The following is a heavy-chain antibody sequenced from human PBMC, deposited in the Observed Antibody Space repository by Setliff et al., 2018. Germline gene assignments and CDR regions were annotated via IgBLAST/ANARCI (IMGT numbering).Heavy chain of an antibody. CDR3: ARTGTYRYFDY. V-gene: IGHV4-59*08. CDR1: GASVSSHY. J-gene: IGHJ4*02. D-gene: IGHD1-1*01. Sequence: SETLSLTCNVSGASVSSHYWDWIRQPPGKGLEWIGFISYSGITTYNVSLKSRVTITVDTSKNHFSLRLNSVTAADTAVYYCARTGTYRYFDYWGRGTLVTVS. CDR2: ISYSGIT.